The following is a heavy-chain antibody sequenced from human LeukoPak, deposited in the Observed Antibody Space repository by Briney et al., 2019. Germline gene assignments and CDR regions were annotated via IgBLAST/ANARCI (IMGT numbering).Heavy chain of an antibody. CDR2: ISWNSGSI. CDR3: AKDIRASYGMDV. CDR1: SSGDYY. Sequence: SSGDYYWSWIRQPPGKGLEWVSGISWNSGSIGYADSVKGRFTISRDNAKNSLYLQMNSLRAEDTALYYCAKDIRASYGMDVWGQGTTVTVSS. J-gene: IGHJ6*02. V-gene: IGHV3-9*01.